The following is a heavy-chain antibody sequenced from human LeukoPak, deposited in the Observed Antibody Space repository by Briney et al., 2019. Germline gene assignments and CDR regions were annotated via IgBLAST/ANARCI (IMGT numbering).Heavy chain of an antibody. CDR3: AGGVTYYYFDY. CDR2: IYYSGGT. CDR1: GSSISSRIYY. J-gene: IGHJ4*02. Sequence: SETLSLTCTVSGSSISSRIYYWGWIRQPPGTGLEWIGSIYYSGGTYYNPSLKGRVTISVDTSKNQFSLKVTSVTAADTAVYYCAGGVTYYYFDYWGQGTLVTVSS. D-gene: IGHD2-21*02. V-gene: IGHV4-39*01.